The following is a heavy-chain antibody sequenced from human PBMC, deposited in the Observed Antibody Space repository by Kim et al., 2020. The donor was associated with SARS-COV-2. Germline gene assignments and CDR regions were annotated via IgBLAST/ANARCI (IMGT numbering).Heavy chain of an antibody. D-gene: IGHD3-9*01. CDR3: ARGGGDILTGYPLPWDAFDI. Sequence: SETLSLTCTVSGGSISSYYWSWIRQPPGKGLEWIGYIYYSGSTNYNPSLKSRVTISVDTSKNQFSLKLSSVTAADTAVYYCARGGGDILTGYPLPWDAFDIWGQGTMVTVSS. CDR1: GGSISSYY. J-gene: IGHJ3*02. V-gene: IGHV4-59*01. CDR2: IYYSGST.